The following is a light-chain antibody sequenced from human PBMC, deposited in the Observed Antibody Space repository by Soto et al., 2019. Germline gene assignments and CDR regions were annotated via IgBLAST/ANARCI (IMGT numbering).Light chain of an antibody. Sequence: DIQMTQFPSSLSASVGDRVTITCRASQSISTYLNWYQQKPGKAPNLLIFGASSLQSGVPSRFSGSGSGTDFTLTISSLQPDDFATYYCQQSYSTPRVTFGQGTMLEIK. CDR2: GAS. CDR3: QQSYSTPRVT. CDR1: QSISTY. J-gene: IGKJ2*01. V-gene: IGKV1-39*01.